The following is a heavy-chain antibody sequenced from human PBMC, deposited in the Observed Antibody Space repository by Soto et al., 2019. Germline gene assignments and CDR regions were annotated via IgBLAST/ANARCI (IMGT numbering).Heavy chain of an antibody. CDR1: GFTFSDYY. V-gene: IGHV3-11*01. CDR2: ISSSGSTI. J-gene: IGHJ6*03. CDR3: ATRNCGGDCLTYYYYYMDV. D-gene: IGHD2-21*01. Sequence: GGSLRLSCAASGFTFSDYYMSWIRQAPGKGLEWVSYISSSGSTIYYADSVKGRFTISRDNAKNSRYLQMNSLRAEDTAVYYCATRNCGGDCLTYYYYYMDVWGKGTTVTVSS.